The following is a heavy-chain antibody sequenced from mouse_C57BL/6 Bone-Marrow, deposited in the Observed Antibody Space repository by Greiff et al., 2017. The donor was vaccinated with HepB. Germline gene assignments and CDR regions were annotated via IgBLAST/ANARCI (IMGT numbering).Heavy chain of an antibody. J-gene: IGHJ1*03. D-gene: IGHD2-10*01. CDR3: ARGPTDYWYFDV. CDR2: INSDGGST. Sequence: VQLKESGGGLVQPGESLKLSCESNEYEFPSHDMSWVRKTPEKRLELVAAINSDGGSTYYPDTMERRYIISIDNTKNTRYLQMGSLRSEDTAVYYCARGPTDYWYFDVWGTGTTVTVSS. V-gene: IGHV5-2*01. CDR1: EYEFPSHD.